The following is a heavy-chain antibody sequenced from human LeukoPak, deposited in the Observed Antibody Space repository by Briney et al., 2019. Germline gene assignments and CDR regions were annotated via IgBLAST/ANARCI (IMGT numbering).Heavy chain of an antibody. V-gene: IGHV1-18*01. D-gene: IGHD1-20*01. CDR3: ARVTGTTPDDY. J-gene: IGHJ4*02. CDR2: ISAYNGNT. CDR1: GYTFTSYG. Sequence: ASVTASCKASGYTFTSYGISWVRQAPGQGLEWMGWISAYNGNTNYAQKLQGRVTMTTDTSTSTAYMELRSLRSDDTAVSYCARVTGTTPDDYWGQGTLVTVSS.